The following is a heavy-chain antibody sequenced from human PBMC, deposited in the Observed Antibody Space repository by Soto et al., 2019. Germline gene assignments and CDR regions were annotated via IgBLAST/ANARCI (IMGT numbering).Heavy chain of an antibody. CDR3: ARWWPYYYDSSDYGMDV. Sequence: ASVKVSCKASGYTFTRYYMHWMRQAPGHGLEWMGWINPNSGGTNYAQKCQGRVTMTRDTSISTAYMELSRLRSDDTAVYYCARWWPYYYDSSDYGMDVWGQGTTVTVSS. V-gene: IGHV1-2*02. J-gene: IGHJ6*02. CDR2: INPNSGGT. D-gene: IGHD3-22*01. CDR1: GYTFTRYY.